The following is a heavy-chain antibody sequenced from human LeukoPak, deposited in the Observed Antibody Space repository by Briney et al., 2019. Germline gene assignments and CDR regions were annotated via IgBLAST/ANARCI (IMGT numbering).Heavy chain of an antibody. CDR3: VKDPLQYGSGSYYFDD. CDR1: GFTFSSYG. CDR2: ISYAGNSK. Sequence: PGGSLRLSCAASGFTFSSYGMHWVRQAPGKGLEWVAFISYAGNSKYYADSVKGRFTISRDSSKNTLYLQMNSLKSEDTAVYHCVKDPLQYGSGSYYFDDWGQGTLVTVSS. D-gene: IGHD3-10*01. J-gene: IGHJ4*02. V-gene: IGHV3-30*02.